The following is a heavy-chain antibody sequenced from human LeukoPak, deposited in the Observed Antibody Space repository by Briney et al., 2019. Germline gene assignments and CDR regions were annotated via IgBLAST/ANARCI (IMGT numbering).Heavy chain of an antibody. CDR3: ARGLGGTGDY. V-gene: IGHV3-74*01. CDR1: GFTFSDYW. D-gene: IGHD3-10*01. Sequence: GGFLRLSCAASGFTFSDYWMHWVRQAPGKGLVWVSRLNSDGSSTIYADSVKGRFTISRDNAKNTLYLQMNSLRAEDTAVYYCARGLGGTGDYWGQGTLVTVSS. CDR2: LNSDGSST. J-gene: IGHJ4*02.